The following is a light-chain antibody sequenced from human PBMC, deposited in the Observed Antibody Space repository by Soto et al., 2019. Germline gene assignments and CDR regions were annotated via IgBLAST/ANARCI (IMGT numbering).Light chain of an antibody. V-gene: IGKV1-39*01. CDR2: AAS. Sequence: DIQRTQSPSSLSASVGDRVTIACRASQTITGYLNWYQQKPGKAPKLLIYAASTLQSGVPSRFSGSGSGTDFTLTISSLQPEYFATYYCQQSHGIPYTFGQGTKLEIK. CDR3: QQSHGIPYT. J-gene: IGKJ2*01. CDR1: QTITGY.